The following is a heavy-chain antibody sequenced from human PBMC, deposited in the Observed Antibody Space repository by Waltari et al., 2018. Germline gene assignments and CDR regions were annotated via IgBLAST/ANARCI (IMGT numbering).Heavy chain of an antibody. CDR3: ARGDTSNLFASYFDF. CDR2: IYFSGST. CDR1: AASISSYY. D-gene: IGHD2-2*01. J-gene: IGHJ4*02. V-gene: IGHV4-59*01. Sequence: QVRLQESGPGLVKPSETLSLTCTVSAASISSYYWSWIRQPPGKGLEWIAYIYFSGSTSYNPSLKSRVAISGDTSKKQFSLRLSSVTAADTAVYYCARGDTSNLFASYFDFWGQGILVSVSS.